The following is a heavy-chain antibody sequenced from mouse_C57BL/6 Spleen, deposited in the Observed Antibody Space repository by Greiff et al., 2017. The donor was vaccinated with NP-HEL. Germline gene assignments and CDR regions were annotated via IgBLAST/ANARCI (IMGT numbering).Heavy chain of an antibody. CDR3: ASLYDGYPDY. D-gene: IGHD2-3*01. Sequence: EVQGVESGGGLVKPGGSLKLSCAASGFTFSSYTMSWVRQTPEKRLEWVATISGGGGNTYYPDSVKGRFTISRDNAKNTLYLQMSSLRSEDTALYYCASLYDGYPDYWGQGTTLTVSS. V-gene: IGHV5-9*01. CDR2: ISGGGGNT. CDR1: GFTFSSYT. J-gene: IGHJ2*01.